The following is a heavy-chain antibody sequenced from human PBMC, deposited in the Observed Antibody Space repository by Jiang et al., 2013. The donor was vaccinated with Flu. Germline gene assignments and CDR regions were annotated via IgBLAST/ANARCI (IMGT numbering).Heavy chain of an antibody. J-gene: IGHJ2*01. CDR3: ARERRYSTDWYFTV. D-gene: IGHD1-26*01. CDR2: HITGPTWYS. Sequence: QTLSLTCVISGKVSLEILLLGTGSGSPHREALSGWEGHITGPTWYSEYAMSVKSRITIDADTSKNQFSLQLNSVTPEDTAVYYCARERRYSTDWYFTVWGRGTLVTVSS. V-gene: IGHV6-1*01. CDR1: GKVSLEILLL.